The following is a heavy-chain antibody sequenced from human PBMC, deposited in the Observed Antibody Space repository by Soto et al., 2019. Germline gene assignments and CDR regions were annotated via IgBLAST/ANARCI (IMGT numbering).Heavy chain of an antibody. CDR2: INPSGGGK. V-gene: IGHV1-46*01. CDR3: ARGPKLTDFGDRGYYGMDV. J-gene: IGHJ6*02. D-gene: IGHD4-17*01. CDR1: GYTFSNYY. Sequence: QVHLVQSGAEVKKPGASVTFPCKASGYTFSNYYMHWVRQAPGQGLEWVGIINPSGGGKTYAQNFQGRVTMTRDTSTSTVYMELNSLRSEDTAVYYCARGPKLTDFGDRGYYGMDVWGHGTTVTVSS.